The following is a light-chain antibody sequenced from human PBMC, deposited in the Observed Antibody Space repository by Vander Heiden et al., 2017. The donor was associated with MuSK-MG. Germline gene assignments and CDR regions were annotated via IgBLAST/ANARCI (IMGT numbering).Light chain of an antibody. V-gene: IGKV1-33*01. J-gene: IGKJ2*01. Sequence: DIQMTQSPSSLSASVGDRVTITCQASQDISNYLNWYQQKPGKAPKHLIYDASNLETGVPSRFSGSGSGTDFTFTISSLQPEDIATYYCQQYDNLPTYTFGQGTKLEIK. CDR2: DAS. CDR3: QQYDNLPTYT. CDR1: QDISNY.